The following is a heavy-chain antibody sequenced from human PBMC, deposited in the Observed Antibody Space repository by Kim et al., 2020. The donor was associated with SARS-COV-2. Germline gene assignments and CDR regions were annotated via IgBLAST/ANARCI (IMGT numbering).Heavy chain of an antibody. CDR1: GYTFTSYA. V-gene: IGHV1-3*01. D-gene: IGHD3-16*01. J-gene: IGHJ6*02. CDR2: INAGNGNT. Sequence: ASVKVSCKASGYTFTSYAMHWVRQAPGQRLEWMGWINAGNGNTKYSQKFQGRVTITRDTSASTAYMELSSLRSEDTAVYYCARDYDYVHAYHGMDVWGQGTTVTVSS. CDR3: ARDYDYVHAYHGMDV.